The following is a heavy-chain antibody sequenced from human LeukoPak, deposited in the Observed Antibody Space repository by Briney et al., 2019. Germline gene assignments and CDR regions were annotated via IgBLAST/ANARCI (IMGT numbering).Heavy chain of an antibody. J-gene: IGHJ4*02. V-gene: IGHV1-18*01. CDR1: GYTFTSYG. Sequence: ASVKVSCKASGYTFTSYGISWVRQAPGQGLEWMGWISAYNGNTNYAQKLQGRVTMTTDTSTSTAYMELRSLRSDDTAVYYCARARYYYDSSGYYALDYWGQGTLVTVSS. CDR2: ISAYNGNT. CDR3: ARARYYYDSSGYYALDY. D-gene: IGHD3-22*01.